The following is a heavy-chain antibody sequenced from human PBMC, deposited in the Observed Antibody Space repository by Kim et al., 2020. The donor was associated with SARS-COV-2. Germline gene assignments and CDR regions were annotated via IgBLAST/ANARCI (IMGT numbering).Heavy chain of an antibody. V-gene: IGHV1-2*02. D-gene: IGHD1-26*01. CDR3: ARDAPVGATLNDAFDI. Sequence: KLQGRVTMTRDTSISTAYMELSRLRSDDTAVYYCARDAPVGATLNDAFDIWGQGTMVTVSS. J-gene: IGHJ3*02.